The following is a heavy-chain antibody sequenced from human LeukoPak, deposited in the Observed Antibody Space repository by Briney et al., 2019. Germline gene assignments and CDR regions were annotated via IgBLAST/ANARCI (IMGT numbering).Heavy chain of an antibody. CDR1: GFTFSSYG. CDR2: ISSSSSYI. CDR3: ARAAVGATGLFDY. V-gene: IGHV3-21*01. D-gene: IGHD1-26*01. Sequence: GGSLRLSCAAAGFTFSSYGMHWVRQAPGKGLEWVSSISSSSSYIYYADSVKGRFTISRDNAKNSLYLQMNSLRAEDTAVYYCARAAVGATGLFDYWGQGTLVTVSS. J-gene: IGHJ4*02.